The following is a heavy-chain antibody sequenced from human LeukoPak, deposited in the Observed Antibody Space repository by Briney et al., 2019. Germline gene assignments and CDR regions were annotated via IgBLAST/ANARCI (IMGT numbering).Heavy chain of an antibody. Sequence: ASVKVSCKASGYTFTSYYMHWVRQAPGQGLEWMGIINPSGGSTSYAQKFQGRVTMTRDTSTSTVYMELSSLRSEDTAVYYCARNMIGNGGNSEGGSYHFDYWGQGTLVTVSS. CDR1: GYTFTSYY. CDR2: INPSGGST. J-gene: IGHJ4*02. D-gene: IGHD4-23*01. V-gene: IGHV1-46*01. CDR3: ARNMIGNGGNSEGGSYHFDY.